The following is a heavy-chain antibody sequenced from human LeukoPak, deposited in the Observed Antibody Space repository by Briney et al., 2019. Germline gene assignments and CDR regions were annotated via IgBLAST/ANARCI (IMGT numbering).Heavy chain of an antibody. V-gene: IGHV3-15*01. Sequence: KSGGSLRLSCAASGFTFTNAWMSWVRQAPGKGLEWVGRIKSKTDGGTTDYAAPVKGRFTISRDDSKNTLYLQMNSLKTEDTAVYFCTTVIGSAYYYAFDIWGQGTVVTVSS. CDR2: IKSKTDGGTT. CDR3: TTVIGSAYYYAFDI. D-gene: IGHD3-22*01. J-gene: IGHJ3*02. CDR1: GFTFTNAW.